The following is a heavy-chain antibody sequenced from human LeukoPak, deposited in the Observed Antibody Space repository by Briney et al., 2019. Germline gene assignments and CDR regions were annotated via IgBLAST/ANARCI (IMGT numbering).Heavy chain of an antibody. CDR3: ARARSRLDYYYYGMDV. D-gene: IGHD6-19*01. CDR1: GFIFRSYE. Sequence: TGRSLSLSCAASGFIFRSYEMNRVRQAPGKGLEWISYISNNGSTIYYADSVKGRFTISRENAKNSLYLQMNSLRAEDTAVYYCARARSRLDYYYYGMDVWGQGTTVTVSS. J-gene: IGHJ6*02. CDR2: ISNNGSTI. V-gene: IGHV3-48*03.